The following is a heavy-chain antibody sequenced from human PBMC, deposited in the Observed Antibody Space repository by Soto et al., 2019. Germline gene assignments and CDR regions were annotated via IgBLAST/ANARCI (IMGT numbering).Heavy chain of an antibody. J-gene: IGHJ4*02. Sequence: QVQLVQSGAEVKKPGSSVKVSCKASGGTFSSYAISWVRQAPGQGLEWMGGIIPIFGTPTYAQKVQGRVTITADKSTSTADMELSSLTSEDTSLFYCARADGYNCGPAWYWGQGTLVTVSS. CDR3: ARADGYNCGPAWY. D-gene: IGHD1-1*01. CDR1: GGTFSSYA. CDR2: IIPIFGTP. V-gene: IGHV1-69*06.